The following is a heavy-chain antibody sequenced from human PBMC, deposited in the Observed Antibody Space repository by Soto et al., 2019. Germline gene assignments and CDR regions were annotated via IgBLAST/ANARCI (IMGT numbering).Heavy chain of an antibody. D-gene: IGHD3-16*02. CDR3: TSLYYGH. V-gene: IGHV3-15*01. J-gene: IGHJ4*02. CDR1: EFTFTYAW. CDR2: IKSKTDGGTT. Sequence: KPGGSLRLSCAASEFTFTYAWMSWVRQAPGKGLEWVGRIKSKTDGGTTDYAAPVKGRFTISRGESQNTLYLQMNSLKTEDTAVYYCTSLYYGHWGQGTLVTVSS.